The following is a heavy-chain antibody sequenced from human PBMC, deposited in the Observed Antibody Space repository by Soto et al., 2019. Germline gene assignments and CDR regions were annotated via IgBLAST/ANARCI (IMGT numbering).Heavy chain of an antibody. CDR1: GGSISSGGYY. CDR3: ARFLQNYYDSSGHLPGMDV. J-gene: IGHJ6*02. CDR2: IYYSGGT. D-gene: IGHD3-22*01. V-gene: IGHV4-31*03. Sequence: SETLSLTCTVSGGSISSGGYYWSWIRQHPGKGLEWIGYIYYSGGTYYNPSLKSRVTISVDTSKNQFSLKLSSVTAADTAVYYCARFLQNYYDSSGHLPGMDVWGQGTTVTVS.